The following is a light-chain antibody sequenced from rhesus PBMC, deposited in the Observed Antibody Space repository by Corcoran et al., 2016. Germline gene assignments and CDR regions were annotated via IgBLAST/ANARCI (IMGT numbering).Light chain of an antibody. V-gene: IGKV3-40*02. CDR3: QQYNDLLT. CDR1: ESVGNY. Sequence: EIVMTQSPVTLSLSPGETATLSCRASESVGNYLAWYQQKPGQAPKLLVHNTDLRATGIPDRFSGGGSRTEFTITIRSLEPEDVGVYHCQQYNDLLTFGGGTKVEI. CDR2: NTD. J-gene: IGKJ4*01.